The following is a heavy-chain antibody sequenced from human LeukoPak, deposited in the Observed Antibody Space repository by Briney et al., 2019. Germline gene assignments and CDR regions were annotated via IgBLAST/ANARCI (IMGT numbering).Heavy chain of an antibody. CDR1: GGSISSYY. V-gene: IGHV4-59*01. J-gene: IGHJ4*02. CDR2: IYYSGST. Sequence: SETLSLTCTVSGGSISSYYWSWIRQPPGKGLEWIGYIYYSGSTNYNPSLKSRVTISVDTSKNQFSLKLGSVTAADTAVYYCARVGSDGSGSYLDYWGQGTLVTVSS. CDR3: ARVGSDGSGSYLDY. D-gene: IGHD3-10*01.